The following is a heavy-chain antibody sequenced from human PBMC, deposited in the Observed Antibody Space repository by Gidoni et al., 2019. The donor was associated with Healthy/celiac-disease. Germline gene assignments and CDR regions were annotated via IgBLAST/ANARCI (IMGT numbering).Heavy chain of an antibody. Sequence: EAQLVDSGGGLIQLGGSLGLSCAASGFPVSCNYMSWVRQAPGKGLEWVSVFYSGGSTYYADSVKGRFTISRDNSKNTLYLQMNSLRADDTAVYYCARDRYYGSGSYSWGQGTLVTVSS. CDR2: FYSGGST. CDR1: GFPVSCNY. V-gene: IGHV3-53*01. CDR3: ARDRYYGSGSYS. J-gene: IGHJ5*02. D-gene: IGHD3-10*01.